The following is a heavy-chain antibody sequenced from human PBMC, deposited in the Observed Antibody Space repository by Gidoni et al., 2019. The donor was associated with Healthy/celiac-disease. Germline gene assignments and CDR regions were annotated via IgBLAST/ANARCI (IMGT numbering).Heavy chain of an antibody. CDR2: ISAYNGNT. CDR1: GYTFTSYG. J-gene: IGHJ6*02. D-gene: IGHD2-15*01. Sequence: QVQLVQSGAEVKKPGAAVQVSCKASGYTFTSYGISWVRQAPGQGLEWMGWISAYNGNTNYAQKLQGRVTMTTDTSTSTAYMELRSLRSDDTAVYYCARGNDCVVVVAAGGMDVWGQGTTVTVSS. CDR3: ARGNDCVVVVAAGGMDV. V-gene: IGHV1-18*01.